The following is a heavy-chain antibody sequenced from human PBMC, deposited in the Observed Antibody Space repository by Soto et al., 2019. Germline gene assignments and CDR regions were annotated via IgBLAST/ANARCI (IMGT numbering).Heavy chain of an antibody. CDR2: IIGMGGST. D-gene: IGHD3-22*01. CDR1: GFTFSSYA. V-gene: IGHV3-23*01. J-gene: IGHJ4*02. Sequence: EVQLLESGGGLVQPGGSLRLSCAASGFTFSSYAMSWVRQAPGRGLEWVSAIIGMGGSTYYADSVKGRFTISRDNSKNTLYLQMNSLRAEDTAVYYCAKTHSSGYYYFDYWGQGTLVTVSS. CDR3: AKTHSSGYYYFDY.